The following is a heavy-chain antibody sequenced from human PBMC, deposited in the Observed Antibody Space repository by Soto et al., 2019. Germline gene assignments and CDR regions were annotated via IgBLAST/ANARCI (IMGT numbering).Heavy chain of an antibody. J-gene: IGHJ4*02. CDR3: ATDSSGWFDY. CDR2: FDPEDGET. CDR1: GYTLTELS. V-gene: IGHV1-24*01. Sequence: AASVKVSWKVSGYTLTELSMHWVRQAPGKGLEWMGGFDPEDGETIYAQKFQGRVTMTEDTSTDTAYMELSSLRSEDTAVYYCATDSSGWFDYWGQGTLVTVSS. D-gene: IGHD6-19*01.